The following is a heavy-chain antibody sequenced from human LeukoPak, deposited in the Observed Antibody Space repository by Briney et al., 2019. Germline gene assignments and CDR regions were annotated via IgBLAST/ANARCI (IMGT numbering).Heavy chain of an antibody. CDR2: IFYSGSS. CDR3: ARLTCSGSSCSVGGGFDV. D-gene: IGHD2-2*01. CDR1: GDSMSSGGYL. V-gene: IGHV4-31*03. J-gene: IGHJ3*01. Sequence: PSETLSLTCTVSGDSMSSGGYLWSWIRQHPGKGLEWIGYIFYSGSSYYSPSLQSRLTISVDTSQKQFSLKMTSVTAADTAVYYCARLTCSGSSCSVGGGFDVWGQGTVVTVSS.